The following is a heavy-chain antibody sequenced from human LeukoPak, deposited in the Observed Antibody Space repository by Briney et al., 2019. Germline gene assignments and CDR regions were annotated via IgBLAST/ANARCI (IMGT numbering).Heavy chain of an antibody. CDR3: ARDRAVRYFDY. J-gene: IGHJ4*02. V-gene: IGHV3-33*01. Sequence: PGGSLRLSCAASGFTFSNYGMHWVRQAPGKGLEWVAVIRYDGTKKYYADSVKGRLTISRDNSKNTLYLEMNSLRAEDTAVYYCARDRAVRYFDYWGQGTLVTVSS. CDR1: GFTFSNYG. CDR2: IRYDGTKK. D-gene: IGHD3-16*02.